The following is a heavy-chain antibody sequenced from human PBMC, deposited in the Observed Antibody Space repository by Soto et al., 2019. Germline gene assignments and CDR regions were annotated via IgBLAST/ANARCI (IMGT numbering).Heavy chain of an antibody. Sequence: SETLSLTCAGSGASISSRNWWSWVRQPPGKGPEWIGEIYHSGSTNYNPSLKSRVTISLDKSKNQFSLKLNSVTAADTAVYYCARGSFKNWYNYGMDVWGQGTTVTVSS. CDR3: ARGSFKNWYNYGMDV. V-gene: IGHV4-4*02. CDR1: GASISSRNW. D-gene: IGHD1-1*01. J-gene: IGHJ6*02. CDR2: IYHSGST.